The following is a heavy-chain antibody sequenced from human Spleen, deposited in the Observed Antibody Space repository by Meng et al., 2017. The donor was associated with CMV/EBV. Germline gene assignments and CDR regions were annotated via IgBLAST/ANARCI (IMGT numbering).Heavy chain of an antibody. V-gene: IGHV3-23*01. Sequence: GESLKISCVASGFRFSDYAMNWVRQAPGKGLEWVSSILGSRDGTYYADSVKGRFTISRDNSRNTLYLQLNSLRAGDTATYYCAKDPRGYSYCLFDSWGQGTLVTVSS. J-gene: IGHJ4*02. D-gene: IGHD5-12*01. CDR2: ILGSRDGT. CDR3: AKDPRGYSYCLFDS. CDR1: GFRFSDYA.